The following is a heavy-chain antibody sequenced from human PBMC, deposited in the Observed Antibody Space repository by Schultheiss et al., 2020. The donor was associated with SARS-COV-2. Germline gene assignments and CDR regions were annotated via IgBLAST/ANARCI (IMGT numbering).Heavy chain of an antibody. Sequence: ESLKISCAASGFTFSSYAMSWVRQAPGKGLEWVSAISGSGGSTYYADSVKGRFTISRDNSKNTLYLQMNSLRAEDTAVYYCAKDITMIVVVDWGQGTLVTVSS. V-gene: IGHV3-23*01. J-gene: IGHJ4*02. CDR3: AKDITMIVVVD. D-gene: IGHD3-22*01. CDR2: ISGSGGST. CDR1: GFTFSSYA.